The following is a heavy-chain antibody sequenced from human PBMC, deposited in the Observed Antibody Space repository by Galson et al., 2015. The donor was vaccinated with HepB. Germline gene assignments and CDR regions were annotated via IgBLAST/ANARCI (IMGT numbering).Heavy chain of an antibody. V-gene: IGHV3-23*01. CDR2: ISGSGGST. J-gene: IGHJ4*02. CDR3: AKVVTYSYGYRGLFDY. D-gene: IGHD5-18*01. CDR1: GFTFSSYA. Sequence: SLRLSCAASGFTFSSYAMSWVRQAPGKGLEWVSAISGSGGSTYYADSVKGRFTISRDNSKNTLYLQMNSLRAEDTAVYYCAKVVTYSYGYRGLFDYWGQGTLVTVSS.